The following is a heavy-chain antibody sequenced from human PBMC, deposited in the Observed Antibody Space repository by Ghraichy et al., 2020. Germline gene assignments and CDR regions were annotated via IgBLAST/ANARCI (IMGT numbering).Heavy chain of an antibody. CDR1: GGSFSSYY. CDR3: ARVEMATILPYYYYYMDV. Sequence: SETLSLTCAVYGGSFSSYYWSWIRQPPGKGLEWIGKINHSGSTSYNPSLKGRVTISVDTSKNQFSLKLSSVTAADTAVYYCARVEMATILPYYYYYMDVWGKGTTVTVSS. CDR2: INHSGST. J-gene: IGHJ6*03. V-gene: IGHV4-34*01. D-gene: IGHD5-24*01.